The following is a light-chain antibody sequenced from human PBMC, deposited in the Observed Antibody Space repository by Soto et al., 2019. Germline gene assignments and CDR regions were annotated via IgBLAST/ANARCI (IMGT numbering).Light chain of an antibody. CDR1: QSVGSNY. V-gene: IGKV3-20*01. Sequence: EIVLTQSPGTLSLSPGERATLSCRASQSVGSNYLAWYQQKPGQAPRLLIYDASSRATGIPDRFSGSGSGTDFTLTISRLEREDFAVYYCQQYGSSPGTFGQGTKVDIK. CDR2: DAS. CDR3: QQYGSSPGT. J-gene: IGKJ1*01.